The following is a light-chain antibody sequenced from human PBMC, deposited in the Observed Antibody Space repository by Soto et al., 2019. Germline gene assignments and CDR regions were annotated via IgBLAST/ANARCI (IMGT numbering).Light chain of an antibody. Sequence: EIVLTQSPVTLSLSPGERATLSCRASQSVSSRYFAWYQQKPGQAPRLLIYAASSRAAGIPDWFSGSRSGTDFSLPISGLEPDDFEVYYCHRYASSRTFGPGTKVE. CDR2: AAS. CDR1: QSVSSRY. CDR3: HRYASSRT. J-gene: IGKJ1*01. V-gene: IGKV3-20*01.